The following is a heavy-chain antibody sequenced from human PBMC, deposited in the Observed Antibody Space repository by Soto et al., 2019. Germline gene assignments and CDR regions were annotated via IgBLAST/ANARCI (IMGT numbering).Heavy chain of an antibody. CDR2: ISGSGGST. D-gene: IGHD3-10*01. V-gene: IGHV3-23*01. Sequence: GGSLRLSCAASGITFSSYAMSWVRQAPGQGLEWVSTISGSGGSTYYADSVKGRFTISRDDSKNTLYLQMNSLRADDTAVYYCARGLKTVPNWFGDLSDDYWGQGTLVTVSS. CDR1: GITFSSYA. CDR3: ARGLKTVPNWFGDLSDDY. J-gene: IGHJ4*02.